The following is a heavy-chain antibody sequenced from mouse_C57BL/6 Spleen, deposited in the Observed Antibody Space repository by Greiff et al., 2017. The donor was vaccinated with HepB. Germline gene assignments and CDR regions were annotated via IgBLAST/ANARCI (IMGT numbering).Heavy chain of an antibody. J-gene: IGHJ4*01. Sequence: QVQLKESGPGLVQPSQSLSITCTVSGFSLTSYGVHWVRQSPGKGLEWLGVIWSGGSTDYHAAFISRLSISKDNSKSQVFFKMNSLQADDTAIYYCARRKGNYENYAMDYWGQGTSVTVSS. V-gene: IGHV2-2*01. CDR1: GFSLTSYG. CDR3: ARRKGNYENYAMDY. D-gene: IGHD2-1*01. CDR2: IWSGGST.